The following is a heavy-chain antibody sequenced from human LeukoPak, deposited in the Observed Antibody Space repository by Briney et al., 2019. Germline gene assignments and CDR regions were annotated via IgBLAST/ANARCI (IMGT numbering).Heavy chain of an antibody. CDR1: GYTFTGYY. CDR3: ARAMLDRRYCMDV. V-gene: IGHV1-46*01. D-gene: IGHD2-2*03. J-gene: IGHJ6*03. Sequence: AASVKVSCKASGYTFTGYYMHWVRQAPGQGLEWMGIINPSGGSTSYAQKFQGRVTMTRDTSTSTVYMELSSLRSEDTAVYYCARAMLDRRYCMDVWGKGTTVTVSS. CDR2: INPSGGST.